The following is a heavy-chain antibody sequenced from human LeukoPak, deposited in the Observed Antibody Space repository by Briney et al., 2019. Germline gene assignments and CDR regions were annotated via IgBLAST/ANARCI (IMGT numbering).Heavy chain of an antibody. CDR1: GFTFSSYV. J-gene: IGHJ4*02. Sequence: PGGSLRLSCAASGFTFSSYVMHWVRQAPGKGLEWVAIISYDGSNEYYADSVKGRFTISRDNAKNSLYLQMNSLRAEDTAVYYCARQTGSGLFILPGGQGTLVTVSS. V-gene: IGHV3-30*04. CDR2: ISYDGSNE. CDR3: ARQTGSGLFILP. D-gene: IGHD3/OR15-3a*01.